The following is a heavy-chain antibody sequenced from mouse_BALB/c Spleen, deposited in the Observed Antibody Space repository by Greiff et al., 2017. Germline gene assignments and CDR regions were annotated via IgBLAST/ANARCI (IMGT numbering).Heavy chain of an antibody. CDR1: GFNIQDYY. CDR2: IDPENGDT. CDR3: NYYYGQAWFAY. J-gene: IGHJ3*01. D-gene: IGHD1-1*01. V-gene: IGHV14-4*02. Sequence: EVQLQQSGAELVRSGASVKLSCTASGFNIQDYYMHWVKQRPEQGLEWIGWIDPENGDTEYAPKFQGKATMTADTSSNTAYLQLSSLTAEDTAVYYCNYYYGQAWFAYWGQGTLVTVAA.